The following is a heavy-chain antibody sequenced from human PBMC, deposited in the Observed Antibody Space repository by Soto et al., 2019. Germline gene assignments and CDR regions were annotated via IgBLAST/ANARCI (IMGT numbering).Heavy chain of an antibody. J-gene: IGHJ4*02. CDR2: INAGNGKT. D-gene: IGHD6-19*01. V-gene: IGHV1-3*05. Sequence: QVQLVQSGAEEKKPGASVKVSCKASGYTFTGYAMHWLRQAPGQRLEWMAWINAGNGKTKYSQKFKGRVTITRDTSARTAYMELSSLSSEDTAVYYCARAVAVPSYFDYWGQGTLVTVSS. CDR1: GYTFTGYA. CDR3: ARAVAVPSYFDY.